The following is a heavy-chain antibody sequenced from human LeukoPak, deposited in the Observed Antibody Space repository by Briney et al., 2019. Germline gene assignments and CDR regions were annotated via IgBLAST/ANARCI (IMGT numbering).Heavy chain of an antibody. CDR1: GFTFSSYG. CDR2: IPYDGSNK. V-gene: IGHV3-30*18. J-gene: IGHJ3*02. CDR3: AKSDNDI. Sequence: GRSLRLSCAASGFTFSSYGMHWVRQAPGKGLEWVAVIPYDGSNKYYADSVKGRFTISRDNSKNTLYLQMNSLRAEDTAVYYCAKSDNDIWGQGTMVTVSS.